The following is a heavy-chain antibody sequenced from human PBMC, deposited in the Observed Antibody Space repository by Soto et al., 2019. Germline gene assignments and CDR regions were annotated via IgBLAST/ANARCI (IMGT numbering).Heavy chain of an antibody. Sequence: EVQLLESGGGLVQPGGSLRLSCAASGFTFSSYAMSWVRQAPGKGLEWVSAISGSGGSTYYADSVKGRFTISRDNSNKPLYLQMNSLRDEDTAVYYCAKEGRAYGDYSHFDYWGQGTLVTVSS. CDR3: AKEGRAYGDYSHFDY. CDR1: GFTFSSYA. CDR2: ISGSGGST. D-gene: IGHD4-17*01. V-gene: IGHV3-23*01. J-gene: IGHJ4*02.